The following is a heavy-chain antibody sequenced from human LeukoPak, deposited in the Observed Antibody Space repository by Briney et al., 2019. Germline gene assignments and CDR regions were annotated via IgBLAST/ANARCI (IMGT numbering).Heavy chain of an antibody. D-gene: IGHD4-17*01. CDR3: ARDSLRSDLDY. J-gene: IGHJ4*02. Sequence: GASVKVSCKASGYTFTSYDINWVRQATGQGLEWMGWMSPNSGNTGYAQKLQGRVTMTTDTSTSTAYMELRSLRSDDTAVYYCARDSLRSDLDYWGQGTLVTVSS. V-gene: IGHV1-8*01. CDR2: MSPNSGNT. CDR1: GYTFTSYD.